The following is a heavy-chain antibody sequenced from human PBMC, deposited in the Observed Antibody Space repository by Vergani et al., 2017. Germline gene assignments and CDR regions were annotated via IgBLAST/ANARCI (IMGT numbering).Heavy chain of an antibody. CDR2: IYTSGST. CDR3: ARDGLFDSPFDY. Sequence: QVQLQESGPGLVKPSQTLSLTCTVSGGSISSGSYYWSWIRQPAGKGLEWIVRIYTSGSTNYNHSLKSRVTISVDTSKNQFSLKLSSVTAADTAVYYCARDGLFDSPFDYWVQGTLVTVSS. J-gene: IGHJ4*02. CDR1: GGSISSGSYY. D-gene: IGHD3-9*01. V-gene: IGHV4-61*02.